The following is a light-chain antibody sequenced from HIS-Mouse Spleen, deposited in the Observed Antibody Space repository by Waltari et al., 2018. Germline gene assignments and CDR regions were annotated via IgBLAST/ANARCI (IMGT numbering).Light chain of an antibody. CDR3: MQALQTPPFT. Sequence: DIVMTQSPLSLPVTPGEPASISCRSSQSLLHSNGYNYLDWYLQKPGQSPQLLIYLGSNRASGVPDMFSGSGSGTDFTLKISRVEAEDVGVYYCMQALQTPPFTFGPGTKVDIK. CDR1: QSLLHSNGYNY. CDR2: LGS. V-gene: IGKV2-28*01. J-gene: IGKJ3*01.